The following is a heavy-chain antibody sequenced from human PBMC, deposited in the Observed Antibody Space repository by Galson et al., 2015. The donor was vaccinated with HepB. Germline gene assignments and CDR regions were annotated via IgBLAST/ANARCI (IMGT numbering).Heavy chain of an antibody. D-gene: IGHD3-9*01. CDR2: ISFDGSNK. V-gene: IGHV3-30*04. Sequence: SLRLSCAASGFTVSSNYAMHWVRQAPGKGLAWMAVISFDGSNKHYVDYVKGRFTISRDNSKNTLYLQTNSLRAEDKAVYYCARDFHDILTTVTSGGMDVWGQGTTVTVSS. J-gene: IGHJ6*02. CDR3: ARDFHDILTTVTSGGMDV. CDR1: GFTVSSNYA.